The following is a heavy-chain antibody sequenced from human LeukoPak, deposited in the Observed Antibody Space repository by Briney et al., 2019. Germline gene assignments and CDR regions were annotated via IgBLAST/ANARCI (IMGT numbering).Heavy chain of an antibody. Sequence: GGSLRLSCAASGFTFSSYEMNWVRQAPGKGLEWVSAISGSGGSTYYADSVKGRFTISRDNSKNTLYLQMNSLRAEDTAVYYCAKEFGGEILTGYYYYYYMDVWGKGTTVTISS. J-gene: IGHJ6*03. V-gene: IGHV3-23*01. CDR3: AKEFGGEILTGYYYYYYMDV. CDR1: GFTFSSYE. D-gene: IGHD3-9*01. CDR2: ISGSGGST.